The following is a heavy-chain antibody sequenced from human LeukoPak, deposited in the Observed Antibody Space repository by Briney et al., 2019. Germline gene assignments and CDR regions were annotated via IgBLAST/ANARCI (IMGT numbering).Heavy chain of an antibody. CDR3: ARDLTGRVAAAGTAFDY. CDR1: GFTLSSNS. V-gene: IGHV3-21*01. Sequence: PGGSLRLSCAASGFTLSSNSMNWARQAPGKGLEWASSISSSSSYIYYADSVKGRFTISRDNAKNSPYLQMNSLRAEDTAVYYCARDLTGRVAAAGTAFDYWGQGTLVTVSS. D-gene: IGHD6-13*01. J-gene: IGHJ4*02. CDR2: ISSSSSYI.